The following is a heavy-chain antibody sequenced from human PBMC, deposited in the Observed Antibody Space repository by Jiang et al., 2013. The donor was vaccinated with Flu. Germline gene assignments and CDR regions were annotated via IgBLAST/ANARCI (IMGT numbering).Heavy chain of an antibody. D-gene: IGHD1-26*01. J-gene: IGHJ4*02. Sequence: GSGLVKPSETLSLTCTVSGVSSSSSDFWGWIRQPPGKGLEWIGTIYYSGTTYYNPSLKSRVTISIDTSKMQFSLKVSSVNAADTAVYYCARHEELNYFNYWGQGTLVTVSS. V-gene: IGHV4-39*01. CDR1: GVSSSSSDF. CDR3: ARHEELNYFNY. CDR2: IYYSGTT.